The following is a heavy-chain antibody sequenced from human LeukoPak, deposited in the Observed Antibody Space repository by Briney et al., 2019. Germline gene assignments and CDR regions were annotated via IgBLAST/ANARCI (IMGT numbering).Heavy chain of an antibody. CDR1: GYTFTSYD. CDR3: ARGRGYSYGYADY. J-gene: IGHJ4*02. CDR2: MNPNSGNT. Sequence: LRASVKVSCTASGYTFTSYDINWVRQATGQGLEWMGWMNPNSGNTGYAEKFQGRVTMTRNISIRTAYMELSTLRSDDTAVYYCARGRGYSYGYADYWGQGTLVTVSS. D-gene: IGHD5-18*01. V-gene: IGHV1-8*01.